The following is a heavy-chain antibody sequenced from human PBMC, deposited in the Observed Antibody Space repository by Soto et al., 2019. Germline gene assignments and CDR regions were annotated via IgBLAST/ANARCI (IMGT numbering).Heavy chain of an antibody. V-gene: IGHV1-18*01. CDR3: ARGGKYCTNGVCSVYGMDV. D-gene: IGHD2-8*01. CDR1: GYTFTSYG. J-gene: IGHJ6*02. Sequence: QVQLVQSGAEVKKPGASVKVSCKASGYTFTSYGISWVRQAPGQGLEWMGWISAYNGNTNYAQKFQGRVTMTTDTSTSTAYMELRSLRSEDTAVYYCARGGKYCTNGVCSVYGMDVWGQGTTVTVSS. CDR2: ISAYNGNT.